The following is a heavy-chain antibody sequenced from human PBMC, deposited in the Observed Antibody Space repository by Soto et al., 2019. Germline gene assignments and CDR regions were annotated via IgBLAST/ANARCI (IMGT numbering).Heavy chain of an antibody. CDR3: AGDPGDRNGMIF. J-gene: IGHJ6*02. V-gene: IGHV3-66*01. CDR2: IYSGGDK. Sequence: EVQVVESGGDLVQPGGSLRLSCAASGFSVSRDYMNWVRQAPGKGLEWVSVIYSGGDKYYADSVKGRFTISRDNSKNLVSLQMTSLRTEDTAVYYCAGDPGDRNGMIFWGQGTTVTVSS. CDR1: GFSVSRDY. D-gene: IGHD1-26*01.